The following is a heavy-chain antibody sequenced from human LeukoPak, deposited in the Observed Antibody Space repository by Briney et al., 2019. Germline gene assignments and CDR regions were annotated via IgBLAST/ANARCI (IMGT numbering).Heavy chain of an antibody. CDR3: ARISDYDSSGREYYFDY. CDR2: IYYSGST. D-gene: IGHD3-22*01. J-gene: IGHJ4*02. V-gene: IGHV4-59*01. CDR1: GGSISSYY. Sequence: SETLSLTCTVSGGSISSYYWGWIRQPPGKGLEWIGYIYYSGSTNYNPSLKSRVTISVDTSKNQFSLKLSSVTAADTAVYYCARISDYDSSGREYYFDYWGQGTLVTVSS.